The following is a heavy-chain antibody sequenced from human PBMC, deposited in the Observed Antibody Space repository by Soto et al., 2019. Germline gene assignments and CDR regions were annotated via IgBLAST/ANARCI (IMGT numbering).Heavy chain of an antibody. CDR2: IKQDGSDK. CDR3: ARFYYDSSGYLPSPYYYYYGMDV. CDR1: GFTLSSYW. D-gene: IGHD3-22*01. J-gene: IGHJ6*02. V-gene: IGHV3-7*01. Sequence: GGSWRLSCAASGFTLSSYWMSWSRQVPGKGLEGVANIKQDGSDKYYVDSVKGRFTISRDNAKNSLYLQMNSLRAEDTAVYYCARFYYDSSGYLPSPYYYYYGMDVWGQGTTVTVSS.